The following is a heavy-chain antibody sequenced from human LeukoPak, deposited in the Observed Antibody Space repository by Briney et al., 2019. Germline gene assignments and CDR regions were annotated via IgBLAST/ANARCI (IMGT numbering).Heavy chain of an antibody. V-gene: IGHV1-2*02. J-gene: IGHJ6*03. CDR2: INPNSGGT. CDR3: ARERVVRSYYYYTDV. Sequence: ASVKVSCKASGYTFTGYYMHWLRQAPRQGLEWMAWINPNSGGTNYAQKFQGRVTMTRDTSISTAYMELSRLTSDDTAVYFCARERVVRSYYYYTDVWGKGTTVTVSS. CDR1: GYTFTGYY.